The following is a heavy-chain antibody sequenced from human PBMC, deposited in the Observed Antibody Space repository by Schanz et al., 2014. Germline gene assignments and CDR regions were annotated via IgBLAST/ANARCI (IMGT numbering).Heavy chain of an antibody. D-gene: IGHD1-26*01. J-gene: IGHJ4*02. CDR2: VSGSGAST. CDR3: AKGYFYRGE. Sequence: EVQLGESGGGLVQPGGSLRLSCAASGFTFTTYAMSWVRQAPGKGLEWVSTVSGSGASTYYLDSVKGRFIISRDNSKNTVSLQMDSLRVEDTAVYYCAKGYFYRGEWGQGTLVTVSS. V-gene: IGHV3-23*04. CDR1: GFTFTTYA.